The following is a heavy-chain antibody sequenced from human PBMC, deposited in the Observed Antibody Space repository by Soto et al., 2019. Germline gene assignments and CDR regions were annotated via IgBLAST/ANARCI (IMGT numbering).Heavy chain of an antibody. D-gene: IGHD2-15*01. CDR1: GYTFTSYG. Sequence: QVQLVQSGAEVKKPGASVKVSCKASGYTFTSYGISWVRQAPGQGLEWMGWISAYNGNTNYAQKLQGRVTMTTDTSTSTDYMELRSLRSDDTAVYYCARGDIVVVVAATPSAFDIWGQGTMVTVSS. J-gene: IGHJ3*02. V-gene: IGHV1-18*01. CDR2: ISAYNGNT. CDR3: ARGDIVVVVAATPSAFDI.